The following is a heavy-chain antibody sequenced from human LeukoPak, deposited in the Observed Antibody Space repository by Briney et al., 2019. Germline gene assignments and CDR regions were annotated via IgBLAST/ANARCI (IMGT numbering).Heavy chain of an antibody. CDR1: GDSVSYNSAA. CDR2: TYYRSKWYN. J-gene: IGHJ4*02. V-gene: IGHV6-1*01. D-gene: IGHD3-22*01. Sequence: SQTLSLTCAISGDSVSYNSAAWNWIRQSPSRGLEWLERTYYRSKWYNDYAVSVKSRITINPDASKNQFSLQLNSMTPEDTAVYYCARAPYHYDGSGYYSFDYWGQGTLVTVSS. CDR3: ARAPYHYDGSGYYSFDY.